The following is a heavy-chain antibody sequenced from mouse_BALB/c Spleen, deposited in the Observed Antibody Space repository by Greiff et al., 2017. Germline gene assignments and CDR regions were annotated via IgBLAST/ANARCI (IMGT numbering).Heavy chain of an antibody. V-gene: IGHV1S29*02. CDR3: ARSTMVTDNAMDY. CDR2: IYPYNGGT. J-gene: IGHJ4*01. CDR1: GYTFTDYN. Sequence: DVQLQESGPELVKPGASVKISCTASGYTFTDYNMHWVKQSHGKSLEWIGYIYPYNGGTSYNQKFKSKATLTVDNSSSTAYMELRSLTSENSAVYYSARSTMVTDNAMDYWGQGTSVTVSS. D-gene: IGHD2-2*01.